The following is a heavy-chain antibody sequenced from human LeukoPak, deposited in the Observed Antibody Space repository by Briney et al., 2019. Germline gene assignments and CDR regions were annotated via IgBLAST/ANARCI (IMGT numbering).Heavy chain of an antibody. CDR2: INSDGSST. Sequence: GGSLRLSCAVSGFTFSNDWMHWVRQAPGKGLVWVSRINSDGSSTNYADSVEGRFTISRDSAKNTLYLQMNSLRAEDTAVYYCAAGGYHLPNWGQGTLVTASP. D-gene: IGHD2-2*01. CDR3: AAGGYHLPN. V-gene: IGHV3-74*01. J-gene: IGHJ4*02. CDR1: GFTFSNDW.